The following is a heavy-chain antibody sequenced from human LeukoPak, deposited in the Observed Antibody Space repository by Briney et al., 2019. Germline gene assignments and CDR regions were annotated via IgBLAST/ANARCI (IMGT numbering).Heavy chain of an antibody. CDR3: ARESWGPVGP. Sequence: PGGSLRLSCAASGFIVSNNHMSWVRQAPGRGLEWVSLTYTDTSAYYADSVKGRFTISRDNSKNTLNLQMNSLRVEDTAVYYCARESWGPVGPWGQGTLVTVSS. CDR2: TYTDTSA. J-gene: IGHJ5*02. CDR1: GFIVSNNH. V-gene: IGHV3-66*02. D-gene: IGHD7-27*01.